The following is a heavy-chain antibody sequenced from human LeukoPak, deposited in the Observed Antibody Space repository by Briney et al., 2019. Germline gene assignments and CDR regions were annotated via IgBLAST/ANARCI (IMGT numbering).Heavy chain of an antibody. Sequence: GRSLRLSCAASGFTFSSYAMHWVRQAPGKGLEWVAVISYEGSNKYYADSVKGRFTISRDNSKNTLYLQMNSLRAEDTAVYYCARDYYDSSGYYSRDYWGQGTLVTVSS. J-gene: IGHJ4*02. CDR1: GFTFSSYA. CDR3: ARDYYDSSGYYSRDY. V-gene: IGHV3-30-3*01. CDR2: ISYEGSNK. D-gene: IGHD3-22*01.